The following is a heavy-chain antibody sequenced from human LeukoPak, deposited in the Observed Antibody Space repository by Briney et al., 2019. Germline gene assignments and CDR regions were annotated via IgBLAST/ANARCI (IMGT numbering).Heavy chain of an antibody. CDR2: IYTSGST. Sequence: SETLSLTCTVSGGSISSYYWSWIRQPAGKGLEWIGRIYTSGSTNYNPSLKSRVTISVDKSKNQFSLKLSSVAAADAAVYYCARNAQRYNWNDYFDYWGQGTLVIVSS. CDR3: ARNAQRYNWNDYFDY. J-gene: IGHJ4*02. V-gene: IGHV4-4*07. D-gene: IGHD1-1*01. CDR1: GGSISSYY.